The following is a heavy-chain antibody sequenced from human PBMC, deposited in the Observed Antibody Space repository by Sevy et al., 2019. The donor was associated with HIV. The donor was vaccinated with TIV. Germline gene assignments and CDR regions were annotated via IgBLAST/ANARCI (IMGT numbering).Heavy chain of an antibody. CDR3: AAKGHYDSSGYYFWWPFVI. CDR1: GFTFSSYA. V-gene: IGHV3-30-3*01. J-gene: IGHJ3*02. Sequence: GGSLRLSCAASGFTFSSYAMHWVRQAPGKGLEWVAVISYDGSNKYYADSVKGRFTISRDNSKNTLYLQMNSLRAEDTAGYYCAAKGHYDSSGYYFWWPFVIWGQGTMVTVSS. CDR2: ISYDGSNK. D-gene: IGHD3-22*01.